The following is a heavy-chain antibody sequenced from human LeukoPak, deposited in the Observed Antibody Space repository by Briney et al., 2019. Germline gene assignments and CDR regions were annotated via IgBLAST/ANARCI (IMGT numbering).Heavy chain of an antibody. J-gene: IGHJ4*02. V-gene: IGHV4-34*01. Sequence: SETLSLTCAVYGGSFSGYYWSWIRQPPGKGLEWIGEINHSGSTNYNPSLKSRVTISVDTSKNQFSLKLSSVTAADTAVYYCARGGIAAAYYFDYWGQGTLVTVSS. D-gene: IGHD6-13*01. CDR1: GGSFSGYY. CDR2: INHSGST. CDR3: ARGGIAAAYYFDY.